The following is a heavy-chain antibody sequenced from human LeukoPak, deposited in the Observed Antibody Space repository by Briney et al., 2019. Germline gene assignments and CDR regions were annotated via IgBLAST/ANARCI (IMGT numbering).Heavy chain of an antibody. CDR2: ISSSSSYI. D-gene: IGHD5-18*01. V-gene: IGHV3-21*01. Sequence: GGSLRLSCAASGFTFSSYSMNWVRQAPGKGPEWVSSISSSSSYIYYADSVKGRFTISRDNAKNSLYLQMNSLRAEDTAVYYCARDQGIQLWSIDYWGQGTLVTVSS. J-gene: IGHJ4*02. CDR3: ARDQGIQLWSIDY. CDR1: GFTFSSYS.